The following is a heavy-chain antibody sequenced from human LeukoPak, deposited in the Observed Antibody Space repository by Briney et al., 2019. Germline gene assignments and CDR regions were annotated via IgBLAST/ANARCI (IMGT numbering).Heavy chain of an antibody. Sequence: SETLSLTCTVSGGSISSYYWSWIRQPPWKGLEGIGYIYYSWSTNYNPSLKSRVTISVDTSKNQFSLKLSSVTAADTAVYYCARLLGGAGGLWFGELLSWFDPWGQGTLVTVSS. CDR3: ARLLGGAGGLWFGELLSWFDP. CDR1: GGSISSYY. CDR2: IYYSWST. D-gene: IGHD3-10*01. V-gene: IGHV4-59*08. J-gene: IGHJ5*02.